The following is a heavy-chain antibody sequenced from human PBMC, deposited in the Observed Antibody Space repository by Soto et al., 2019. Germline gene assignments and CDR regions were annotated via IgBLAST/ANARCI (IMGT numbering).Heavy chain of an antibody. CDR1: GFTFSSYG. D-gene: IGHD1-20*01. Sequence: GGSLRLSCAASGFTFSSYGMHWVRQAPGKGLEWVAVIWYDGSNKYYADSVKGRFTISRDNSKNTLYLQMNSLRAEDTAVYYCAREYNWSDLRGYYYYGMDVWGQGTTVTVSS. J-gene: IGHJ6*02. V-gene: IGHV3-33*01. CDR3: AREYNWSDLRGYYYYGMDV. CDR2: IWYDGSNK.